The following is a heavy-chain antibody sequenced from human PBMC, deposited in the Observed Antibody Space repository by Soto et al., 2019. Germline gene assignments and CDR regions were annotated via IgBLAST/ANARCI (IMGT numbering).Heavy chain of an antibody. CDR3: ANDLYTYGLGKHFDY. J-gene: IGHJ4*01. CDR1: GFTFTNYA. D-gene: IGHD5-18*01. V-gene: IGHV3-23*01. Sequence: PGGSLRLSCAVSGFTFTNYAMTWVRQAPGKGLEWVSGIDAGAGTTYYPDSVKGRFTISRDNSNNMVYLQMNSLRAEDTAIYYCANDLYTYGLGKHFDYWGNGTLVTVSS. CDR2: IDAGAGTT.